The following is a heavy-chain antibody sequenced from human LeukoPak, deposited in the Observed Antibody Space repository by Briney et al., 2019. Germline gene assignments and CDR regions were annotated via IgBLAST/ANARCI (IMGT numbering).Heavy chain of an antibody. D-gene: IGHD2-21*01. CDR3: AKDPGDCGPECYPANWFDP. J-gene: IGHJ5*02. V-gene: IGHV3-23*01. Sequence: GRSLWPSYAASGSTFTNTVMSSVRQAPGKGLEWDSFISVDGGGTYYDDSVKGRFTISRDNSNTTLYLQMNSLRGDDTAIYYCAKDPGDCGPECYPANWFDPWGQGTLVTVSS. CDR2: ISVDGGGT. CDR1: GSTFTNTV.